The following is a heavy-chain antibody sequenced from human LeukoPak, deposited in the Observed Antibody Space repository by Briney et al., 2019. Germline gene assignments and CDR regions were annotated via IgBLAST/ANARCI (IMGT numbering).Heavy chain of an antibody. CDR3: ATENCGGDCYSQGVGDY. V-gene: IGHV3-23*01. J-gene: IGHJ4*02. D-gene: IGHD2-21*02. CDR2: ISGSGGST. CDR1: GFTFSSYA. Sequence: PGGSLRLSCAASGFTFSSYAMSWVRQAPGKGLEWVSAISGSGGSTYYADSVKGRFTISRDNSKNTLYLQMNSLKAEDTAVYYCATENCGGDCYSQGVGDYWGQGTLVTVSS.